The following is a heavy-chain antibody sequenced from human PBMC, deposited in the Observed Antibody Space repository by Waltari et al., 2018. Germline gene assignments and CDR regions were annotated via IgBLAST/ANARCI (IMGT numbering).Heavy chain of an antibody. CDR2: IYHRGRT. CDR1: GYSISSGYY. V-gene: IGHV4-38-2*01. J-gene: IGHJ5*02. D-gene: IGHD3-10*01. CDR3: ARASDGMVRGHFDP. Sequence: QVQLQESGPGLVKPSETLSLTCAVSGYSISSGYYWGWIRQPPGKGLEWIGSIYHRGRTYSNPALKSRVTISVDTSKNQFSLKLSSVTAADTAVYYCARASDGMVRGHFDPWGQGTLVTVSS.